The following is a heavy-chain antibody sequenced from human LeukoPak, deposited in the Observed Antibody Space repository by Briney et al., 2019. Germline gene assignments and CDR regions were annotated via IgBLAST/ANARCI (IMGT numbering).Heavy chain of an antibody. CDR2: ISSSGSTI. CDR1: GFTSSSYE. Sequence: GGSLRLSCAASGFTSSSYEMNWVRQAPGKGLEWVSYISSSGSTIYYADSVKGRFTISRDNAKNSLYLQMNSLRAEDTAVYYCARGSGGAFGGVMVDYWGQGTLVTVSS. J-gene: IGHJ4*02. CDR3: ARGSGGAFGGVMVDY. V-gene: IGHV3-48*03. D-gene: IGHD3-16*01.